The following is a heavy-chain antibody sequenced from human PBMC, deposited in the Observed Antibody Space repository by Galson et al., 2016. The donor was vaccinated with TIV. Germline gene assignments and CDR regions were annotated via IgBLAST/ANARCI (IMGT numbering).Heavy chain of an antibody. D-gene: IGHD3-16*01. CDR1: GFIYRNYW. V-gene: IGHV3-7*01. J-gene: IGHJ4*02. Sequence: LRLSCAASGFIYRNYWMTWFRQAPGKGLEWVANIKHDGSETYYVDSVKGRFTISRDNAKSSLYLQMNSLRADDTAVYYCVRDYVWGTTEGDYWGQGTLVTVSS. CDR2: IKHDGSET. CDR3: VRDYVWGTTEGDY.